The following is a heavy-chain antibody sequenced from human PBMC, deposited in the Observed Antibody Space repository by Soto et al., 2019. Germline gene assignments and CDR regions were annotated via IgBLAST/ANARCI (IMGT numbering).Heavy chain of an antibody. CDR2: ISSSGSYI. V-gene: IGHV3-21*01. J-gene: IGHJ6*02. CDR3: ARYDSSGYYWPYYYYGMDL. CDR1: GFTFSTYS. Sequence: EVQLVESGGGLVKPGGSLRLSCAASGFTFSTYSMNWVRQAPGKGLEWVSSISSSGSYIYYADSVKGRFTISRDNAKNYLYLQMNRLRAEATAVYYVARYDSSGYYWPYYYYGMDLWVQGTTVTVSS. D-gene: IGHD3-22*01.